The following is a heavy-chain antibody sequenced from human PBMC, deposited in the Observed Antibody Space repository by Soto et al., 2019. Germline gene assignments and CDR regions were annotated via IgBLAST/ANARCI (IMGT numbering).Heavy chain of an antibody. CDR3: ASLSGSYGFDP. CDR1: GFSFSSYE. Sequence: EAQLVESGGDLVQPGGSLRLSCAGSGFSFSSYEMNWVRQAPRKGLEWVSYISSSGSDTYYADSVKARFTISRDNAQNSLYLQMTRLRAEDTAIYYCASLSGSYGFDPWGQGTLVTVSS. V-gene: IGHV3-48*03. CDR2: ISSSGSDT. J-gene: IGHJ5*02. D-gene: IGHD1-26*01.